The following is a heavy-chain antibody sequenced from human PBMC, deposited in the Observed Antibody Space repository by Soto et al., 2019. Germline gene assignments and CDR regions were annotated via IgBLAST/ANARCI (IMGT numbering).Heavy chain of an antibody. V-gene: IGHV4-31*03. J-gene: IGHJ5*02. CDR2: IYYSGST. D-gene: IGHD2-2*01. CDR1: GGSISSGGYY. Sequence: SETLSLTCTVSGGSISSGGYYWSWIRQHPGKGLEWIGYIYYSGSTYYNPSLKSRVTISVDTSKNQFSLKLSSVTAADTAVYYCARGFRDIVVVPAAKTQAANSGFDPWGQGTLVTVSS. CDR3: ARGFRDIVVVPAAKTQAANSGFDP.